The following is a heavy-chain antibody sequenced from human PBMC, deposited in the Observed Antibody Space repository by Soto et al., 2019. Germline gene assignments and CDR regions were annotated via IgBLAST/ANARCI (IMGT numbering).Heavy chain of an antibody. CDR3: ARELRDYDFWSGPDY. Sequence: GESLKISCTASGYGFDGFWIGWVRQAPGQRLEWMGWINAGNGNTKYSQKFQGRVTMTRDTSASTVYMELSSLRSEDTAVYYCARELRDYDFWSGPDYWGQGTLVTVSS. CDR1: GYGFDGFW. D-gene: IGHD3-3*01. J-gene: IGHJ4*02. V-gene: IGHV1-3*01. CDR2: INAGNGNT.